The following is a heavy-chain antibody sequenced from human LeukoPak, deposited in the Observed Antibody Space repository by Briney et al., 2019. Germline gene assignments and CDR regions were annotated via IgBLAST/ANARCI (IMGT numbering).Heavy chain of an antibody. D-gene: IGHD1-1*01. CDR1: GVSISRFY. CDR2: IYSGVPT. V-gene: IGHV4-4*09. Sequence: SETLSLTCTTSGVSISRFYWSWVRQPPGKGLEWIGNIYSGVPTYFNPSLKSRVIISVDTSKNQFSLNLTSVTAADTAMYYCVQTTGWTGFDYWGQGILVTASS. J-gene: IGHJ4*02. CDR3: VQTTGWTGFDY.